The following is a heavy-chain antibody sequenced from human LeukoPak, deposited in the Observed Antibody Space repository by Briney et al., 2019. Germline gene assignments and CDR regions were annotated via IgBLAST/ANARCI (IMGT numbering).Heavy chain of an antibody. Sequence: PSQTLSLTCTVSGGSISRGGYYWSWIRQHPGKGLEWIGYIYYSGSTYYNPSLKSRVTISVDTSKNQFSLKLSSVTAADTAVYYCARGGDDNYYDSSGYYLDYWGQGTLVTVSS. V-gene: IGHV4-31*03. CDR2: IYYSGST. CDR1: GGSISRGGYY. J-gene: IGHJ4*02. CDR3: ARGGDDNYYDSSGYYLDY. D-gene: IGHD3-22*01.